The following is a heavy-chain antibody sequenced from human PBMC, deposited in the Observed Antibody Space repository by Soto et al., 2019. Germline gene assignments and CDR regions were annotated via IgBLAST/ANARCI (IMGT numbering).Heavy chain of an antibody. D-gene: IGHD2-21*01. CDR2: ISGSGGST. J-gene: IGHJ6*02. CDR1: GFTFSSYA. V-gene: IGHV3-23*01. Sequence: AGGSLRLSCAASGFTFSSYAMSWVRQAPGKGLEWVSAISGSGGSTYYADSVKGRFTISRDNSKNTLYLQMNSLRAEDTAVYYCAKDGLVSGVGRDRYYYGMDVWGQGTTVTVSS. CDR3: AKDGLVSGVGRDRYYYGMDV.